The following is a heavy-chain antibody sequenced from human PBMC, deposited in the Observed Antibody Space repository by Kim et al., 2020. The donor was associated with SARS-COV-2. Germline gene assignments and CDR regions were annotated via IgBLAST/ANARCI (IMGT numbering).Heavy chain of an antibody. V-gene: IGHV4-39*01. J-gene: IGHJ3*02. D-gene: IGHD4-17*01. Sequence: TPTPKSRVTISVDTSKNQFSLKLSSVTAADTAVYYCARVGAYGGTDAFDIWGQGTMVTVSS. CDR3: ARVGAYGGTDAFDI.